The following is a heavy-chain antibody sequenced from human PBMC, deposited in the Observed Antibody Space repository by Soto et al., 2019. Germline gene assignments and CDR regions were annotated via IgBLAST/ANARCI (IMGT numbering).Heavy chain of an antibody. Sequence: GASVKVSCKPSGYTLNTYYLHWVRQAPGQGLEWMGIIHPSGGGSTYAQKFLGRVTMTRDTSTSTVFMELSSLRSADTAVYYCARGGHIAVVTASFDYWGLGTLVTVSS. J-gene: IGHJ4*02. CDR3: ARGGHIAVVTASFDY. CDR2: IHPSGGGS. CDR1: GYTLNTYY. D-gene: IGHD2-21*02. V-gene: IGHV1-46*02.